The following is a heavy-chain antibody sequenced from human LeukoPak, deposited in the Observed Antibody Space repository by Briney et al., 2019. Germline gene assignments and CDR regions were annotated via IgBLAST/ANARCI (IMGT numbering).Heavy chain of an antibody. CDR3: ARGPTRANSSAY. CDR1: GFTFSSYW. Sequence: GGSLRLSCAASGFTFSSYWMSWVRQAPGKGLEWVANIKQEVGEKYYVDSVKGRFTISRDNAKNSLSLQMNSLRAEDTAVYYCARGPTRANSSAYWGEGTLVTLPS. V-gene: IGHV3-7*01. D-gene: IGHD2/OR15-2a*01. CDR2: IKQEVGEK. J-gene: IGHJ1*01.